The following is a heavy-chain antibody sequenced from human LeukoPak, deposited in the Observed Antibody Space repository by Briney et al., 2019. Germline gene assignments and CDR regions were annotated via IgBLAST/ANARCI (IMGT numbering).Heavy chain of an antibody. D-gene: IGHD6-19*01. CDR1: GYTFTGYY. V-gene: IGHV1-2*02. Sequence: GASVKVSCKASGYTFTGYYMHWVRQAPGQGLEWMGWINPNSGGTNYAQKFQGRVTMTWDTSISTAYMELSRLRSDDTAVYYCASTPYSSGWYYFDYWGQGTLVTVSS. CDR3: ASTPYSSGWYYFDY. J-gene: IGHJ4*02. CDR2: INPNSGGT.